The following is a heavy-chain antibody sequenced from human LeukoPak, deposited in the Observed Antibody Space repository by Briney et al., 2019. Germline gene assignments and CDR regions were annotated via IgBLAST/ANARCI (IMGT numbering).Heavy chain of an antibody. V-gene: IGHV3-30-3*02. J-gene: IGHJ4*02. CDR2: ISYDGSNK. Sequence: GGSLRLSCAASGFTFSSYAMHWVRQAPGKGLEWVAVISYDGSNKYYADSVKGRFTISRDNSKNTLYLQMNSLRAEDTAVYYCAKYKDFDTPLPDYWGQGTLVTVSS. D-gene: IGHD3-9*01. CDR1: GFTFSSYA. CDR3: AKYKDFDTPLPDY.